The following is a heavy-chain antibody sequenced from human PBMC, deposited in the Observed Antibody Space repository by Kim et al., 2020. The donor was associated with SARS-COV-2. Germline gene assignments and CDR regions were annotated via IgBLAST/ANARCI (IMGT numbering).Heavy chain of an antibody. Sequence: SDTLSLTCTVSGGSISSSSYYWGWIRQPPGKGLEWIGSIYYSGSTYYNPSLKSRVTISVDTSKNQFSLKLSSVTAADTAVYYCARHGWWRDGYNFLFDYWGQGTLVTVSS. D-gene: IGHD5-12*01. CDR1: GGSISSSSYY. V-gene: IGHV4-39*01. CDR3: ARHGWWRDGYNFLFDY. J-gene: IGHJ4*02. CDR2: IYYSGST.